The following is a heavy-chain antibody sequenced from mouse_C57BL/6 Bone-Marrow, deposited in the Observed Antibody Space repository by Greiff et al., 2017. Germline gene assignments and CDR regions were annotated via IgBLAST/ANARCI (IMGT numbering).Heavy chain of an antibody. D-gene: IGHD1-1*01. CDR1: GYTFTEYT. Sequence: QVQLQQSGAELVKPGASVKLSCKASGYTFTEYTIHWVKQRSGQGLEWIGWFYPGSGSIKYNEKFKDKATLTADKSSSTVYIELSRLTSEDSAVYFCARHNYDGSSHPYYFDYWGQGTTLTVSS. J-gene: IGHJ2*01. CDR2: FYPGSGSI. CDR3: ARHNYDGSSHPYYFDY. V-gene: IGHV1-62-2*01.